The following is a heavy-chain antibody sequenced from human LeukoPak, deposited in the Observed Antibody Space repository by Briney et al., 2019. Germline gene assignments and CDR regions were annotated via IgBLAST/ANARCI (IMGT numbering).Heavy chain of an antibody. V-gene: IGHV3-7*01. Sequence: TGGSLRLSCAASGFTFTNYWMSWVRQAPGKGLEWVANIRQDGSDKNYVDSVKGRFTISRDNAKNSLYLQMNSLRAEDTATYYCTRDFGSGVVVTAIVDWGQGTLVTVSS. CDR1: GFTFTNYW. D-gene: IGHD2-21*02. CDR3: TRDFGSGVVVTAIVD. CDR2: IRQDGSDK. J-gene: IGHJ4*02.